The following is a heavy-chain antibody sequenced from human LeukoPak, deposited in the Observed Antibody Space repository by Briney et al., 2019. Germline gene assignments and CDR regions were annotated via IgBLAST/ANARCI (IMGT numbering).Heavy chain of an antibody. D-gene: IGHD3-9*01. V-gene: IGHV4-39*01. Sequence: SETLSLTCTLSGGSISSSSYYWGWIRQPPGKGLEWIGSIYYSGSTYCNPSLKSRVTISVDTSKNQFSLKLSSVTAADTAIYFCASLAMTGAAGRGYLDNWGQGTLVTVSS. J-gene: IGHJ4*02. CDR2: IYYSGST. CDR3: ASLAMTGAAGRGYLDN. CDR1: GGSISSSSYY.